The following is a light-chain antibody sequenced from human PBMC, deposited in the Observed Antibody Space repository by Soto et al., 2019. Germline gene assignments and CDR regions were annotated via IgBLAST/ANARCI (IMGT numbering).Light chain of an antibody. V-gene: IGKV1-9*01. Sequence: DIQLTQSPSFLSASVGDRVTITCRASQGISNYLAWYQQKPGKAPKLLIHSAFALQSGVPSRFSGSGSGTEFTLTISSLQPEDFATYYCQRRNSYPITFGQGTRLEIK. CDR3: QRRNSYPIT. CDR1: QGISNY. CDR2: SAF. J-gene: IGKJ5*01.